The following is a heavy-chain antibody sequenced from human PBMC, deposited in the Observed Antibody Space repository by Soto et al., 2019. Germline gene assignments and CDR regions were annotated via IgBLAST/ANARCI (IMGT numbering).Heavy chain of an antibody. J-gene: IGHJ3*02. CDR2: INHNGDS. Sequence: QVNLQQWGAGLLKPSETLSLTCGVYGGSFGTSYWAWIRQSREKGLEWIGEINHNGDSNYNPSLKMRVTISLDMSENQFSLKLTPVAAADTAVYYCARVTRFPDAFDIWGQGTPVIVSS. V-gene: IGHV4-34*01. CDR1: GGSFGTSY. CDR3: ARVTRFPDAFDI.